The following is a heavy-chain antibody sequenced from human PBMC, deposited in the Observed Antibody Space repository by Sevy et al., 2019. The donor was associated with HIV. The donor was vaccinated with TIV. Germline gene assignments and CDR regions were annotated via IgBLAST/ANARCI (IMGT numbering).Heavy chain of an antibody. D-gene: IGHD2-2*01. CDR2: INESGIT. J-gene: IGHJ5*02. CDR1: GFSFNTYA. Sequence: GSLRLSCAASGFSFNTYAMTWVRQAPGKGLEWIGEINESGITYYNPSLKSRVTISVDTSKKQFSLKLNSVTAVDSAVYFCARSPPVVVVPGAPSWFDPWGQGTLVTVSS. V-gene: IGHV4-34*01. CDR3: ARSPPVVVVPGAPSWFDP.